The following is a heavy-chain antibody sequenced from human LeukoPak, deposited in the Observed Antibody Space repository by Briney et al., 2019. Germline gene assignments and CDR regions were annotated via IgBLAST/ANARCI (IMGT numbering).Heavy chain of an antibody. CDR1: GYTFTSYG. CDR2: ISAYNGNT. J-gene: IGHJ4*02. D-gene: IGHD6-6*01. Sequence: ASVKVSCTASGYTFTSYGISWVRQAPGQGLEWMGWISAYNGNTNYAQKLQGRVTMTTDTSTSTAYMELRSLRSDDTAVYYCARGEMLYSSSSLFDYWGQGTLVTVSS. CDR3: ARGEMLYSSSSLFDY. V-gene: IGHV1-18*01.